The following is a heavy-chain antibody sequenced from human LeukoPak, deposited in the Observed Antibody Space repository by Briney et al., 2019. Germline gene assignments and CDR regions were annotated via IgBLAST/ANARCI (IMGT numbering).Heavy chain of an antibody. CDR1: GYTFTSYY. V-gene: IGHV1-46*01. J-gene: IGHJ3*02. CDR2: INPSGGST. D-gene: IGHD4-17*01. CDR3: AAANDYGDYVGAFDI. Sequence: ASVKVSCKASGYTFTSYYMHWVRQAPGQGLEWIGIINPSGGSTSYAQKFQGRVTMTRDTSTSTVYMELSSLRSEDTAVYYCAAANDYGDYVGAFDIWGQGTMVTVSS.